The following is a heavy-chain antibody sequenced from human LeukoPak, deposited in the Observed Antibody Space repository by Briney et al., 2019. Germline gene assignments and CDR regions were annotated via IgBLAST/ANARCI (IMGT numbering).Heavy chain of an antibody. CDR2: IYIDGSGT. D-gene: IGHD3-22*01. Sequence: GGSLRLSCAASGFTFTSYWMYWVPHAPGKGLQWVSRIYIDGSGTGYADSVKGRFTISRDNAKNTLYLQMNSLRAEDTAVYYCARGHSKYYYDSSGYYWGQGTLVTVSS. CDR1: GFTFTSYW. J-gene: IGHJ4*02. CDR3: ARGHSKYYYDSSGYY. V-gene: IGHV3-74*01.